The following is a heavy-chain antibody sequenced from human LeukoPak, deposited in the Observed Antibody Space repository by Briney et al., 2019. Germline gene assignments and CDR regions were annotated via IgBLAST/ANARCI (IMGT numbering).Heavy chain of an antibody. J-gene: IGHJ4*02. V-gene: IGHV3-21*01. CDR2: ISSSSSYI. D-gene: IGHD6-19*01. CDR3: ARVSIGWYSFDY. CDR1: GFTFDDYG. Sequence: PGGSLRLSCAASGFTFDDYGMHWVRQAPGKGLEWVSSISSSSSYIYYADSVKGRFTISRDNAKDTVYLQMNSLRAEDTAVYYCARVSIGWYSFDYWGQGTLVTVSS.